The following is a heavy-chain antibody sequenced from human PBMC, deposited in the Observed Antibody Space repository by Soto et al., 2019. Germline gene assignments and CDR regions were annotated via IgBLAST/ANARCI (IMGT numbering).Heavy chain of an antibody. V-gene: IGHV3-48*01. J-gene: IGHJ4*02. CDR3: ARNPNPQYSSGWYPIHYYFHY. Sequence: EVQLSESGGGLVQPGGSLRLSCAASGFTFSSFSMIWVRQAPGKGLEWVSYISSSSGTIYYADSVKGRFTISRDNAENSLYLQMNSLRAEDTAVYYCARNPNPQYSSGWYPIHYYFHYWGQGTLVTVSS. CDR2: ISSSSGTI. D-gene: IGHD6-19*01. CDR1: GFTFSSFS.